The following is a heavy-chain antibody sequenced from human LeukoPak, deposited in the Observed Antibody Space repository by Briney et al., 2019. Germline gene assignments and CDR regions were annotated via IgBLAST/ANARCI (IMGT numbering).Heavy chain of an antibody. Sequence: PSETLSLTCAVWGGSFSGYYWSWLRQPPGKGLVWIGEINHSGSTNYNPPLKSRVTISVDTSKNQFSLRLSSVTAADTAVYYCARHWAYYRSSTSCEDYWGQGTLVTVSS. CDR1: GGSFSGYY. CDR2: INHSGST. CDR3: ARHWAYYRSSTSCEDY. V-gene: IGHV4-34*01. J-gene: IGHJ4*02. D-gene: IGHD2-2*01.